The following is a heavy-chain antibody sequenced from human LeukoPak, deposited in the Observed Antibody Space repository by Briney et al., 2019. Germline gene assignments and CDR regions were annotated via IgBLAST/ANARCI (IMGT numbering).Heavy chain of an antibody. CDR3: PVLYCSSRDCYTSEY. CDR1: GFSFSDRF. Sequence: PAGSLRLSCAASGFSFSDRFMDWVRQAPGKGLERVGRATDRADNYRTDYAASVKGRFTISRDDSTNSLFLQMSDAEDKDTSVYYCPVLYCSSRDCYTSEYWGKGTLVTVSS. CDR2: ATDRADNYRT. V-gene: IGHV3-72*01. J-gene: IGHJ4*02. D-gene: IGHD2-15*01.